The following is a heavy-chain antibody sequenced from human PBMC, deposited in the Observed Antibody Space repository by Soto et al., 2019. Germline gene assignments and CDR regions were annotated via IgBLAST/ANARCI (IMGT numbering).Heavy chain of an antibody. D-gene: IGHD3-16*01. Sequence: QVQLQQWGAGLLKSSETLSLTCAVYSGSFSGYYCSWIRQPPGKGLEWIGEIYHVLSIVYNPPLKSRVTISGDSSKNQFALRLSSVTAADTSVYYCARHGGYYFDYWGQGTLVTVSS. CDR3: ARHGGYYFDY. CDR1: SGSFSGYY. V-gene: IGHV4-34*01. J-gene: IGHJ4*02. CDR2: IYHVLSI.